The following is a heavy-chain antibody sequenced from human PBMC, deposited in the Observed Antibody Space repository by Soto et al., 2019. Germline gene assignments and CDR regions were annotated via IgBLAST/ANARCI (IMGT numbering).Heavy chain of an antibody. CDR3: ARTLARSGYYGSFFYYGMDV. V-gene: IGHV2-70*01. CDR2: IDWDGDK. CDR1: GFSLTTSGMS. Sequence: SGPTLVNPTQTLTLTCTCSGFSLTTSGMSVSWIRQPPGKALEWLAFIDWDGDKHYTTSLKTRLTLSRDTTKNQVVLTMTNMDPVDTATYYCARTLARSGYYGSFFYYGMDVWGQGTTVTVSS. D-gene: IGHD3-22*01. J-gene: IGHJ6*02.